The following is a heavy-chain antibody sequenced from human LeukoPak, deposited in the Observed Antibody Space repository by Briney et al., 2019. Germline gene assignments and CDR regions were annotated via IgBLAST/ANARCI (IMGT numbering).Heavy chain of an antibody. D-gene: IGHD5-18*01. CDR1: GYTFTTYA. Sequence: PRASVKVSCKASGYTFTTYAMNWVRQAPGQGLEWMGWINAGNGNTKYSQEFQGRVTITRDTSASTAYMELSSLRSEDMAVYYCARDREYSYGSYDAFDIWGQGTMVTVSS. CDR2: INAGNGNT. V-gene: IGHV1-3*03. CDR3: ARDREYSYGSYDAFDI. J-gene: IGHJ3*02.